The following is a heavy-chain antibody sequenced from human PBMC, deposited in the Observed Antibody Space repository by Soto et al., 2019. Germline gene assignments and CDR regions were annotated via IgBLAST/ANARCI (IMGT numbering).Heavy chain of an antibody. J-gene: IGHJ1*01. CDR3: ARNVQMVSSGYNPECQD. CDR2: IYYNGAT. V-gene: IGHV4-31*03. D-gene: IGHD1-1*01. Sequence: QVLLQESGPGLVKPSQTLSLTCTVSGGSVNTASHYWSWIRQLPGNGLEWMGYIYYNGATKYKPSLKTRLATSRDTGKNQSSLTLISVTAADTTVYFCARNVQMVSSGYNPECQDWGQGTLVTVSS. CDR1: GGSVNTASHY.